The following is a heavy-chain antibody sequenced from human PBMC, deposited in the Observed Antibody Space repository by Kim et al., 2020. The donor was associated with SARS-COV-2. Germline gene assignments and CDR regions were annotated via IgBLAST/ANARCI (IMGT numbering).Heavy chain of an antibody. CDR1: GFTFSSYS. CDR2: ISSSSSNI. V-gene: IGHV3-21*01. Sequence: GGSLRLSCAASGFTFSSYSMNWVRQAPGKGLEWVSSISSSSSNIYYADSVKGRFTISRDNAKNSLYLQMNSLRDEDTAVYYCARVGVIRLYYDYGMDVWGEGTTVSVSS. CDR3: ARVGVIRLYYDYGMDV. J-gene: IGHJ6*04. D-gene: IGHD3-16*01.